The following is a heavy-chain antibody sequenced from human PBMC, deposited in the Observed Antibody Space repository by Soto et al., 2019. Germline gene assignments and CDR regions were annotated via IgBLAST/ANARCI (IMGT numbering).Heavy chain of an antibody. CDR3: ARDRDDFWSGYPWRYYGMDA. J-gene: IGHJ6*02. D-gene: IGHD3-3*01. Sequence: KTSETLSLTCTVSGGSISSYYWSWIRQPPGKGLEWIGYIYYSGSTNYNPSLKSRVTISVDTSKNQFSLKLSSVTAADTTVYYCARDRDDFWSGYPWRYYGMDAWGQGTTVTV. CDR1: GGSISSYY. CDR2: IYYSGST. V-gene: IGHV4-59*01.